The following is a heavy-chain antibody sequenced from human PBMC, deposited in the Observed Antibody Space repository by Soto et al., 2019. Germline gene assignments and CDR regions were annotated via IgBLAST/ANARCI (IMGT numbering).Heavy chain of an antibody. Sequence: QDQLLQSGAEVKKPGASVTVSCTASGYSFTNYDITWVRQAPGQGLEWMGWISAFNGNTHYAQKLQGRVTMTTDASTSTAYMQLRRLRSDDTAVYYCARDRGVAPPVAGNTHYYYYMDVWGKGTTVTVSS. CDR2: ISAFNGNT. CDR1: GYSFTNYD. V-gene: IGHV1-18*01. D-gene: IGHD6-19*01. J-gene: IGHJ6*03. CDR3: ARDRGVAPPVAGNTHYYYYMDV.